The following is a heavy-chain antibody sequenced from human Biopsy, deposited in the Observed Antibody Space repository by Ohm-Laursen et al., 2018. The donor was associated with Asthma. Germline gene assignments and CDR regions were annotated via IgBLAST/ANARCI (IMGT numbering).Heavy chain of an antibody. D-gene: IGHD3-10*01. Sequence: SLRLSCAASGFTVSRDHMFWVRQAPGKGLEWVSGISWNSGTIGYADSVKGRFTISRDNAKNSLYLQMNSLGPEDTAVYYCARDMGAGPNQPPSGSGSSHLYGMDVWGQGTTVTVSS. V-gene: IGHV3-9*01. CDR2: ISWNSGTI. CDR3: ARDMGAGPNQPPSGSGSSHLYGMDV. J-gene: IGHJ6*02. CDR1: GFTVSRDH.